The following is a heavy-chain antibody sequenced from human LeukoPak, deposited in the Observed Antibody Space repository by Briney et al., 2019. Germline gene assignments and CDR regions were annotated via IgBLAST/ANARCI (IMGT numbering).Heavy chain of an antibody. CDR1: GFTVSSNY. V-gene: IGHV3-53*01. D-gene: IGHD3-10*01. CDR3: ARVRYYFGSGSYSNGMDV. CDR2: IYSGGST. J-gene: IGHJ6*02. Sequence: GGSLRLSCAASGFTVSSNYMSWVRQAPGKGLEWVSVIYSGGSTYYADSVKGRFTISRDNSKNTLYLQMNSLRAEDTAVYYCARVRYYFGSGSYSNGMDVWGQGTTVTVSS.